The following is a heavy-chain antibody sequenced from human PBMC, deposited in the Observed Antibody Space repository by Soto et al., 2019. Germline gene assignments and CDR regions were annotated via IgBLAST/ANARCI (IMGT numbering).Heavy chain of an antibody. CDR1: GFTFSVYA. J-gene: IGHJ6*02. CDR3: ASLGVGDWANYYYYYGMDV. D-gene: IGHD2-21*02. CDR2: VTANGGST. V-gene: IGHV3-23*01. Sequence: EVQLLESGGGFVQPGGSLRLSCAATGFTFSVYAMTWVRQAPGKGLEWVSAVTANGGSTYSADSVKGRFTISRDNSKNKLFLPMNSLRAEDTAVYYCASLGVGDWANYYYYYGMDVWGQGTTVTVSS.